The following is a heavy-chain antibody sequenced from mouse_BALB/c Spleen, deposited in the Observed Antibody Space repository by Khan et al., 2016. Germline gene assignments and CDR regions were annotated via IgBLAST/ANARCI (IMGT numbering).Heavy chain of an antibody. CDR3: ASASKGYYVALDY. CDR2: IDPSNDNT. V-gene: IGHV14-3*02. Sequence: VQLQQSGAELVKPGASVKLSCTASGFNIKDTYMHWVKQRPEQGLEWIGRIDPSNDNTKYDPKFQGKATITADTSSNTAYLQLSSLTSEDTAVYYCASASKGYYVALDYWGQGTSVPVSS. CDR1: GFNIKDTY. D-gene: IGHD2-3*01. J-gene: IGHJ4*01.